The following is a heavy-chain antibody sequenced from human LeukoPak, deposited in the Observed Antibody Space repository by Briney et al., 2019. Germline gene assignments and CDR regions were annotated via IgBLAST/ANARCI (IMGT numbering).Heavy chain of an antibody. CDR1: GFTFSSYA. CDR3: AKDGGTHVEMATISDY. V-gene: IGHV3-23*01. Sequence: GGSLRLSCAASGFTFSSYAMSWVRQAPGKGLEWVSAISGSGGSTYYADSVKGRFTISRDNSKNTLYLQMNSLRAEDTAVYYCAKDGGTHVEMATISDYWGQGTLVTVSS. CDR2: ISGSGGST. D-gene: IGHD5-12*01. J-gene: IGHJ4*02.